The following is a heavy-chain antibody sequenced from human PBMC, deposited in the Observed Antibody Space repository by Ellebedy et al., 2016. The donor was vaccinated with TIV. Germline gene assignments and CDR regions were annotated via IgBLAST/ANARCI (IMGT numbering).Heavy chain of an antibody. J-gene: IGHJ4*02. CDR2: ISATGDSI. CDR3: ARMFAN. V-gene: IGHV3-11*04. Sequence: GESLKISCAASGFAFSDCYMTWIRQAPGKGLEWVSYISATGDSISYADSVKGRFAISRDNAKNSLYLRVNSLRDDDTAIYYCARMFANWGQGTLVTVSS. CDR1: GFAFSDCY.